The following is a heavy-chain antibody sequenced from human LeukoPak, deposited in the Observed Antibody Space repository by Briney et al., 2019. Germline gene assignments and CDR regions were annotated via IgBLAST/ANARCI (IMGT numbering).Heavy chain of an antibody. J-gene: IGHJ4*02. Sequence: GESLKISCKGSGYSFTKYWIGWVRQMPGKGLGWMGIIYPGDSETKYSPSFQRQVTISVDKSISTAYLQWSSLKASDTAMYYCARSHYFDRSGYSFRVLDYWGQGTLVTVSS. CDR2: IYPGDSET. CDR1: GYSFTKYW. D-gene: IGHD3-22*01. CDR3: ARSHYFDRSGYSFRVLDY. V-gene: IGHV5-51*01.